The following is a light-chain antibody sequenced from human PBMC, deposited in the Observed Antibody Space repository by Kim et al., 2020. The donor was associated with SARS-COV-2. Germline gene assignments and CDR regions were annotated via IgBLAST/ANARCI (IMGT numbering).Light chain of an antibody. CDR2: EVS. V-gene: IGLV2-8*01. Sequence: GQSVTISCTGTSSDVGGYNYVSWYQQHPGKAPILMIYEVSKRPSGVPDRFSGSKSGHTASLTVSGLEAEDEAHYYCSSYGGTNTVVFGGGTQLTVL. CDR3: SSYGGTNTVV. CDR1: SSDVGGYNY. J-gene: IGLJ2*01.